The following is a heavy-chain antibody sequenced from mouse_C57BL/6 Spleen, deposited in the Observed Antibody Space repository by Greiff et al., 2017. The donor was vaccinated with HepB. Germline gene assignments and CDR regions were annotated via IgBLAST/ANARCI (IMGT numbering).Heavy chain of an antibody. CDR3: ARAGLRGFAY. CDR1: GFTFSDYY. J-gene: IGHJ3*01. D-gene: IGHD3-2*02. V-gene: IGHV5-16*01. CDR2: INYDGSST. Sequence: EVKLVESEGGLVQPGSSMKLSCTASGFTFSDYYMAWVRQVPEKGLEWVANINYDGSSTYYLDSLKSRFIISRDNAKNILYLQMSSLKSEDTATYYCARAGLRGFAYWGQGTLVTVSA.